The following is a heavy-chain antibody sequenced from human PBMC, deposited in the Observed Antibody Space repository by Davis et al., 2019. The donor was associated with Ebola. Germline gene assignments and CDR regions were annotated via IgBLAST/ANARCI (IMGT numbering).Heavy chain of an antibody. J-gene: IGHJ6*02. CDR1: RFTFRTYD. CDR3: AKDWGPYYGDEMIYYYYGMDV. D-gene: IGHD4-17*01. CDR2: IQSDGSKK. Sequence: GESLKISCAASRFTFRTYDMQWVRQAPGQGLEWVAFIQSDGSKKYYADSVKGRFTISRDNSKNTLYLQMNSLRAEDTAVYYCAKDWGPYYGDEMIYYYYGMDVWGQGTTVTVSS. V-gene: IGHV3-30*02.